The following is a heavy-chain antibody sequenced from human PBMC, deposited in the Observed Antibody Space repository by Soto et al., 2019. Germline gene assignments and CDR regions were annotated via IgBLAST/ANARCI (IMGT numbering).Heavy chain of an antibody. Sequence: GGSLRLSCAASGFTFSSYSMNWVRQAPGKGLEWVSSISSSSSYIYYADSVKGRFTISRDNAKNSLYLQMNSLRAEDTAVYYCARDQRITMVRGVPPRYYYYGMDVWGQGTTVTVSS. J-gene: IGHJ6*02. D-gene: IGHD3-10*01. CDR1: GFTFSSYS. V-gene: IGHV3-21*01. CDR2: ISSSSSYI. CDR3: ARDQRITMVRGVPPRYYYYGMDV.